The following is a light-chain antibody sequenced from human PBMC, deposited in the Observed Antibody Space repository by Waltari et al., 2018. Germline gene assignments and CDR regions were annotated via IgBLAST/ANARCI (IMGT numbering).Light chain of an antibody. J-gene: IGKJ1*01. CDR2: WAS. CDR1: QSILFRSTNKNY. Sequence: DIVMTQSPDSLAVSLGERATINCKSSQSILFRSTNKNYLAWYQQKSGQPPKLLIYWASPRESGVPDRFSGSGSGTDFTLTISRLQAEDVAVYYCQQYYSTPQTFGQGTKVEMK. V-gene: IGKV4-1*01. CDR3: QQYYSTPQT.